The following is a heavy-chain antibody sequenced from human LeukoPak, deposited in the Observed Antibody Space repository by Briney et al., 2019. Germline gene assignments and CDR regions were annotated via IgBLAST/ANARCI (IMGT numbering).Heavy chain of an antibody. J-gene: IGHJ4*02. CDR1: GYSIGSGYD. Sequence: SETLSLTCSVSGYSIGSGYDGAWIRQAPGKGLEWIGRIYTSGSTNYNPSLKSRVTISVDTSKNQFSLKLSSVTAADTAVYYCARSWGYYDILTGYYRTGGIFDYWGQGTLVTVSS. V-gene: IGHV4-38-2*02. D-gene: IGHD3-9*01. CDR2: IYTSGST. CDR3: ARSWGYYDILTGYYRTGGIFDY.